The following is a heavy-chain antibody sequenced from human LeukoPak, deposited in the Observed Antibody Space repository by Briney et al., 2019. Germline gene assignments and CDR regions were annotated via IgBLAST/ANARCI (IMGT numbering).Heavy chain of an antibody. CDR3: AKGFLEWLLSHFDY. Sequence: GGSLRLSCAASGFTFSSYAMSWVRQAPGKGLEWVSAISGSGGSTYYADSVKGRFAISRDNSKNTLYLQMNSLRAEDTAVYYCAKGFLEWLLSHFDYWGQGTLVTVSS. CDR2: ISGSGGST. V-gene: IGHV3-23*01. CDR1: GFTFSSYA. J-gene: IGHJ4*02. D-gene: IGHD3-3*01.